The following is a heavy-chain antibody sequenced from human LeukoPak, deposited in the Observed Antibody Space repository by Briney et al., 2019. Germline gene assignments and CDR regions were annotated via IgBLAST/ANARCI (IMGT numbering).Heavy chain of an antibody. J-gene: IGHJ6*03. CDR1: GYTFTSYY. CDR3: ARGIYVDTAMVTNYYYYYMDV. CDR2: ISAYNGNT. D-gene: IGHD5-18*01. V-gene: IGHV1-18*04. Sequence: AAPVKVSCKASGYTFTSYYMHWVRQAPGQGLEWMGWISAYNGNTNYAQKLQGRVTMTTDTSTSTAYMELRSLRSDDTAVYYCARGIYVDTAMVTNYYYYYMDVWGKGTTVTVSS.